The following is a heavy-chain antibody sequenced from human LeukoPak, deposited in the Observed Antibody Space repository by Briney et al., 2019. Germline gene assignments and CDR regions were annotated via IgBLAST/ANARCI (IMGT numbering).Heavy chain of an antibody. J-gene: IGHJ4*02. V-gene: IGHV4-59*01. Sequence: SETLFLTCTVSGGSISSYYWSWIRQPPGKGLEWIGYIYYSGSTNYNPSLKSRVTISVDTSKNQFSLKLSSVTAADTAVYYCARGAEYSSSWYVDYWGQGTLVTVSS. D-gene: IGHD6-13*01. CDR1: GGSISSYY. CDR2: IYYSGST. CDR3: ARGAEYSSSWYVDY.